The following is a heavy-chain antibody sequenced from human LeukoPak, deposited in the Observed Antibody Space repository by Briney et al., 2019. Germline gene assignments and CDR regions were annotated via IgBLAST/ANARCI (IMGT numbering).Heavy chain of an antibody. J-gene: IGHJ4*02. V-gene: IGHV4-28*01. D-gene: IGHD6-6*01. Sequence: PSDTLSLTCAVSGCSISSSNWWGWIRQPPGKGLEWIGYIYYSGSTYYSPSLKGRVTMSIDTSKNQFSLKLSSVTAVDTAVYYCASVSARPDYYFDSWGQGTLVTVSS. CDR3: ASVSARPDYYFDS. CDR1: GCSISSSNW. CDR2: IYYSGST.